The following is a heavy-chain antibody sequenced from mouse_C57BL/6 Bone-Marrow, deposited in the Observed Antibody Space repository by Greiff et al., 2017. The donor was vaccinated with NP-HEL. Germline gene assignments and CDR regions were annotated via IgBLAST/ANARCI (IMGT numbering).Heavy chain of an antibody. J-gene: IGHJ1*03. CDR2: ISSGGSYT. CDR3: ARSLLLREGYFDV. D-gene: IGHD1-1*01. V-gene: IGHV5-6*02. Sequence: DVKLVESGGDLVKPGGSLKLSCAASGFTFSSYGMSWVRQTPDKRLEWVATISSGGSYTYYPDSVKGRFTISRDNAKNTLYLQMSSLKSEDTAMYYCARSLLLREGYFDVWGTGTTVTVSS. CDR1: GFTFSSYG.